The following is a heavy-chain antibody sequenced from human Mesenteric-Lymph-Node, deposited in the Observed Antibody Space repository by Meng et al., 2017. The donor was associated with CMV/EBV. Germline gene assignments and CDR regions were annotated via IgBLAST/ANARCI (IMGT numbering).Heavy chain of an antibody. J-gene: IGHJ5*02. CDR1: GFTFDDYA. CDR2: ISWNSGSI. V-gene: IGHV3-9*03. CDR3: AKDIGSSSWCGGGFDP. Sequence: GGSLRLSCAASGFTFDDYAMHWVRQAPGKGLEWVSGISWNSGSIGYADSVKGRFTISRDNAKNSLYLQMNSLRAEDMALYYCAKDIGSSSWCGGGFDPWGQGTLVTVSS. D-gene: IGHD6-13*01.